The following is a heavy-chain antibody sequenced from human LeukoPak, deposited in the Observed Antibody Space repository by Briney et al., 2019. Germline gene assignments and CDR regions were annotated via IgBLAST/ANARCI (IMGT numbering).Heavy chain of an antibody. CDR1: GLTFSSHW. CDR2: IKHDGSEK. J-gene: IGHJ5*02. D-gene: IGHD2-15*01. CDR3: ARELAYCSGNNCYFWFDP. Sequence: PGGSLRLSCVVSGLTFSSHWMTWVRQAPGSGLEWVANIKHDGSEKNYVDSAKGRSTISRDNAMNSLYLQMNSLRAEDTAMYYCARELAYCSGNNCYFWFDPWGQGTLVTVSA. V-gene: IGHV3-7*01.